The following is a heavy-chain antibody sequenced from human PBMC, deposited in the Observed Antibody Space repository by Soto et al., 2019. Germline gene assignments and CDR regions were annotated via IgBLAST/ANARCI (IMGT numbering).Heavy chain of an antibody. CDR2: ISAYNGNT. CDR3: ARLKESH. V-gene: IGHV1-18*01. Sequence: ASVKVSCKASGYSFTTYGISWVRQAPGQGLEWMGWISAYNGNTNYAQNLQGRVTMTTDTSTTTVYLELRSLRSDDTAVYYCARLKESHWGQRTLVTVSS. J-gene: IGHJ4*02. CDR1: GYSFTTYG.